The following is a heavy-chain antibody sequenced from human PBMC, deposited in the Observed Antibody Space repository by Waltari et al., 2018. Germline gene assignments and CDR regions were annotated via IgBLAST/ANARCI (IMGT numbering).Heavy chain of an antibody. CDR3: ARGRVHAFDI. CDR2: IYYSGST. V-gene: IGHV4-59*11. J-gene: IGHJ3*02. D-gene: IGHD3-10*01. CDR1: GGSISSHY. Sequence: QVQLQESGPGLVKPSETLSLTCTVSGGSISSHYWSWIRQHPGKGLEWIGYIYYSGSTNYNPSLRSRVAVSVDTSKNQFSLKLSSVTAAATAMYYSARGRVHAFDICCQGTMVTFSS.